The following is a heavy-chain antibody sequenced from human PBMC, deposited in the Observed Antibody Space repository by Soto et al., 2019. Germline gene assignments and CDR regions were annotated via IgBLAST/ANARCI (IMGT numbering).Heavy chain of an antibody. CDR3: ARDSLPLNGMANGVFDY. Sequence: QVQLVQSGAEVKKPGASVKVSCKASGYTFTNYHMHWVRQAPGQGLEWMGIIDPSGGDTGYAQNFQGRVTMTRDTSTSTVYMELSSLRSEDTAVYYCARDSLPLNGMANGVFDYWGQGTLVTVCS. CDR1: GYTFTNYH. V-gene: IGHV1-46*01. CDR2: IDPSGGDT. J-gene: IGHJ4*02. D-gene: IGHD1-1*01.